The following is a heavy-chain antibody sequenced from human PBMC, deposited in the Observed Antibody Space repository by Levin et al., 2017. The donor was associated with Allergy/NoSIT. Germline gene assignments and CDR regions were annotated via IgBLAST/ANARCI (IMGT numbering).Heavy chain of an antibody. V-gene: IGHV3-23*01. CDR3: AKEGYDIVAGSHFFDY. D-gene: IGHD3-9*01. CDR2: LTSTGVTA. Sequence: GESLKISCAASGFTFSSYAMSWVRQPPGKGLQWVSGLTSTGVTAYYADSVKGRFTISRDNSKYTLSLQMNSLRAEDTAIYYCAKEGYDIVAGSHFFDYWGQGALVTVSS. J-gene: IGHJ4*02. CDR1: GFTFSSYA.